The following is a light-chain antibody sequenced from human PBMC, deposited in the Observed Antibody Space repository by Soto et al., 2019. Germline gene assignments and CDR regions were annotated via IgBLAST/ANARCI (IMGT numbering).Light chain of an antibody. CDR1: SSNIETNL. CDR3: TATDERLTGPV. Sequence: QSVLTQTPSVSGTPGQRVTISCSGSSSNIETNLVHWYQHLPGASPRLRIYNNDQRPSGVPDRFSASKSGTSASLAISGLRSEDEADYYCTATDERLTGPVFGGGTKLTVL. V-gene: IGLV1-47*02. CDR2: NND. J-gene: IGLJ2*01.